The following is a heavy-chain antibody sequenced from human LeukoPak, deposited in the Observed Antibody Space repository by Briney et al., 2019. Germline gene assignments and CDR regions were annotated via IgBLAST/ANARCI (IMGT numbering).Heavy chain of an antibody. Sequence: GGSLRLSCAASGFTFSSYWMHWVRQAPGKGLVWVSRVSSDGRNTIYADSVKGRFTIPRDNAMNTLYLQMNSLRAEDTAVYYCARDLGGSGPTPIDYWGQGILVTVSS. CDR2: VSSDGRNT. J-gene: IGHJ4*02. V-gene: IGHV3-74*01. D-gene: IGHD4-23*01. CDR1: GFTFSSYW. CDR3: ARDLGGSGPTPIDY.